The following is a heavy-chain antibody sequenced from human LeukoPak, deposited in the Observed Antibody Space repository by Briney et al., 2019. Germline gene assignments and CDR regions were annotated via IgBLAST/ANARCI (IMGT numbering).Heavy chain of an antibody. CDR2: INPSGGST. V-gene: IGHV1-46*01. D-gene: IGHD2-2*01. Sequence: ASVKVSCQASGYTFTSYYMHWVRQAPGQGLEWMGIINPSGGSTSYAQKFQGRVTMTRDTSTSTVYMELSSLRSEDTAVYYCARDMEGYCSSTSCYADHYYYGMDVWGQGTTVTVSS. J-gene: IGHJ6*02. CDR1: GYTFTSYY. CDR3: ARDMEGYCSSTSCYADHYYYGMDV.